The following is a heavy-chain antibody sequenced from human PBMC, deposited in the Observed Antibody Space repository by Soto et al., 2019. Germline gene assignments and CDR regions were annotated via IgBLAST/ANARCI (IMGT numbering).Heavy chain of an antibody. Sequence: QLQLQESGPGLVKPSETLSLTCTVSGGSISSSSYYWGWIRQPPGKGLEWIGSNYYSGSTYYNPSLKSRVTISVDTSKNQFSLKLSSVTAADTAVYYCASPKIAFYNWFDPWGQGTLVTVSS. CDR1: GGSISSSSYY. V-gene: IGHV4-39*01. D-gene: IGHD3-3*02. J-gene: IGHJ5*02. CDR3: ASPKIAFYNWFDP. CDR2: NYYSGST.